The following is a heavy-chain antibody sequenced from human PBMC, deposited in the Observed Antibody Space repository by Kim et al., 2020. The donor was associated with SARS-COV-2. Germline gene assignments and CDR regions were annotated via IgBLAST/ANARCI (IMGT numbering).Heavy chain of an antibody. V-gene: IGHV4-34*01. J-gene: IGHJ6*02. CDR2: INNSGAI. CDR3: ARGRAGVVPAPILGIGPHDDYFIMDV. Sequence: SETLSLTCAAYGGSLSGYYWSWIRQPPGKGLEWIGQINNSGAINYYPSPKSRVTISMDTSKSQFSLKLTSVTAADTGFYYCARGRAGVVPAPILGIGPHDDYFIMDVGGHGTTVLVS. D-gene: IGHD2-2*02. CDR1: GGSLSGYY.